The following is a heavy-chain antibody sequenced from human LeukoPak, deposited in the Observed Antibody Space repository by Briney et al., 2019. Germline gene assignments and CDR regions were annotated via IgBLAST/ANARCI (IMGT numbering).Heavy chain of an antibody. CDR2: INHSGST. CDR3: AREDGSGSYLGWFDP. V-gene: IGHV4-34*01. J-gene: IGHJ5*02. CDR1: GGSFSGYY. D-gene: IGHD3-10*01. Sequence: PSETLSLTCAVYGGSFSGYYWSWIRQPPGKGLEWIGEINHSGSTNYNPSLKSRVTISVDTSKNQFSLKLSSVTAADTAVYYCAREDGSGSYLGWFDPWGQGTLVTVSS.